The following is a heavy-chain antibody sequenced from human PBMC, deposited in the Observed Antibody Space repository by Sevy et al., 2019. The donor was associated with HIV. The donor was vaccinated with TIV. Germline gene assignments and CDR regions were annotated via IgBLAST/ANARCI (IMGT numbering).Heavy chain of an antibody. V-gene: IGHV3-66*01. J-gene: IGHJ4*02. D-gene: IGHD1-7*01. CDR3: VRAPPYNWNSKDFDY. Sequence: GGSLRLSCAASGFAVSTYYMSWVRQAPGRGLEWVSVIYSSDATYYADSVKGRFTISRDNSRNTLDLQMSSLRAEDTAIYYCVRAPPYNWNSKDFDYWGQGTLVTVSS. CDR2: IYSSDAT. CDR1: GFAVSTYY.